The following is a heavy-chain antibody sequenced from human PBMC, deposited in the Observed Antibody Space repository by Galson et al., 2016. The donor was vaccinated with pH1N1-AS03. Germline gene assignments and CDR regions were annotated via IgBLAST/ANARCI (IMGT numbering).Heavy chain of an antibody. Sequence: SVKVSCKVSGGSFGNFGFSWVRQAPGQGLEWMGRIIPHFDTANYAQRFRGRVTIAADESATTAYLELSSLRADDTAVYFCARDKAPYYYDNSGYGSDYWGQGTLVTVSS. D-gene: IGHD3-22*01. J-gene: IGHJ4*02. V-gene: IGHV1-69*13. CDR3: ARDKAPYYYDNSGYGSDY. CDR1: GGSFGNFG. CDR2: IIPHFDTA.